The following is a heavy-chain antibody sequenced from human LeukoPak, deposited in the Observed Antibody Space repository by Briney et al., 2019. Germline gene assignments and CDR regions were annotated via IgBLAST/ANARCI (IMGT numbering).Heavy chain of an antibody. V-gene: IGHV3-7*01. Sequence: GGSLRLSCAASHFVFSSYWMSWVRQAPGKGLEWVANIKSDGSEKYYVDSVKGRFTISRDNAKNLLFLQMDNLRAEDTAMYYCARDFNSWSGLWGVLDWGQGTLVIVSS. CDR2: IKSDGSEK. CDR1: HFVFSSYW. D-gene: IGHD3-16*01. CDR3: ARDFNSWSGLWGVLD. J-gene: IGHJ4*02.